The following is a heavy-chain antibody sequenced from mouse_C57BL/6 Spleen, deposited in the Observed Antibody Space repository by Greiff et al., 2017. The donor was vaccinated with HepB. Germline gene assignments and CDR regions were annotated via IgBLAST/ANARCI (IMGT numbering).Heavy chain of an antibody. CDR2: IDPSDSYT. CDR3: ARGHYSWFAY. J-gene: IGHJ3*01. CDR1: GYTFTSYW. Sequence: QVQLQQPGAELVMPGASVKLSCEASGYTFTSYWMHWVKQRPGQGLEWIGEIDPSDSYTNYNQKFKGKSTLTVDKSASTAYMQLSSLTSEDSAVYYCARGHYSWFAYWGQVTLVTVS. D-gene: IGHD1-2*01. V-gene: IGHV1-69*01.